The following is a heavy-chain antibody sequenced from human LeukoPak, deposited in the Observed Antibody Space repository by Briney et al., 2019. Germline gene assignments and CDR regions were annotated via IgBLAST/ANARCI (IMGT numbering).Heavy chain of an antibody. CDR1: GFTFSSYA. CDR3: ARRNDGEGDCFDY. J-gene: IGHJ4*02. V-gene: IGHV3-23*01. D-gene: IGHD3-10*01. Sequence: GGSLRLSCAASGFTFSSYAMSWVRQAPGKGLEWVSAISGSGGSTYYADSVKGRFTISRDNSKNTLYLQMNSLRAEDTAVYYCARRNDGEGDCFDYWGQGTLVTVSS. CDR2: ISGSGGST.